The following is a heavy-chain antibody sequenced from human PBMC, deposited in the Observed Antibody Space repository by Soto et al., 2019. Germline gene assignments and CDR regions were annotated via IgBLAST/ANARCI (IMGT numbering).Heavy chain of an antibody. CDR3: ARDRYFGSDLKAYGMDV. CDR2: ISSSRTYI. J-gene: IGHJ6*02. V-gene: IGHV3-21*01. D-gene: IGHD3-10*01. Sequence: GGSLRLSCAASGFTFSSYAMNRVRQAPGKGLEWVSSISSSRTYIYYADSVQGRFTISRDNAKNTLYLQMNTLRVEDTAVYYCARDRYFGSDLKAYGMDVWGQGTTVTVSS. CDR1: GFTFSSYA.